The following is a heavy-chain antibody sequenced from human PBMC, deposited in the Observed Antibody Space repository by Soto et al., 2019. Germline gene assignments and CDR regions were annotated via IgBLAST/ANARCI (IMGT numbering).Heavy chain of an antibody. J-gene: IGHJ6*03. V-gene: IGHV3-9*01. D-gene: IGHD6-13*01. Sequence: GGSLRLSCAASGFTFDDYAMHWVRQAPGKGLEWVSGISWNSGSIGYADSVKGRFTISRDNAKNSLYLQMNSLRAEDTALYYCATIAAAGPPYYYYYYMDVWGKGTTVTVSS. CDR2: ISWNSGSI. CDR3: ATIAAAGPPYYYYYYMDV. CDR1: GFTFDDYA.